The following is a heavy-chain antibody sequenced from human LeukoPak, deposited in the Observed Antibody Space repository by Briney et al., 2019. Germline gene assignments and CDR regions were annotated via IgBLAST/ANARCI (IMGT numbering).Heavy chain of an antibody. CDR1: GFTFSSYD. V-gene: IGHV3-13*01. Sequence: GGSLRLSCAASGFTFSSYDMHWVRQATGKGLEWVSAIGTAGDTYYPGSVKGRFTISRENAKNSLYLQMNSLRAGDTAVYYCARAPGTTHCCGMDVWGQGTTVTVSS. CDR2: IGTAGDT. J-gene: IGHJ6*02. D-gene: IGHD1-1*01. CDR3: ARAPGTTHCCGMDV.